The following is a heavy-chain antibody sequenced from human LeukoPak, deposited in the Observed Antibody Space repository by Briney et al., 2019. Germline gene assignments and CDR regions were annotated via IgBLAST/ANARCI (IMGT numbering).Heavy chain of an antibody. V-gene: IGHV4-31*03. Sequence: SETLSHTCTVSGGSISSGGYYWSWIRQHPGKGLEWIGYIYYSGSTYYNPSLKSRVTISVDTSKNQFSLKLSSVTAADTAVYYCARDSGNNWFDPWGQGTLVTVSS. D-gene: IGHD1-26*01. J-gene: IGHJ5*02. CDR2: IYYSGST. CDR1: GGSISSGGYY. CDR3: ARDSGNNWFDP.